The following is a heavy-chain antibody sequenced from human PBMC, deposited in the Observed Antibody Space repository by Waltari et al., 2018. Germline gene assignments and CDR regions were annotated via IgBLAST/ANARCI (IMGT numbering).Heavy chain of an antibody. V-gene: IGHV3-43D*04. J-gene: IGHJ4*02. CDR1: GFTFDDYA. CDR2: ISWDGGSP. CDR3: ARRASRTYYFDY. Sequence: EVQLVESGGVVVQPGGSLRLSCAASGFTFDDYAMHWVRQAPGKGLEWVSLISWDGGSPYYADSVKGRFTISRDNSKNSLYLQMNSLRAEDTALYYCARRASRTYYFDYWGQGTLVTVSS.